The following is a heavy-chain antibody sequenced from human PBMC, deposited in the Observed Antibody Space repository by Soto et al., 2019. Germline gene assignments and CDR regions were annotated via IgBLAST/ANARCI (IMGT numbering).Heavy chain of an antibody. D-gene: IGHD6-13*01. Sequence: EASVKVSCKVSGYTLTELSMHWVRQAPGKGLEWMGGFDPEDGETIYAQKFQGRVTMTEDTSTDTAYMELRSLRSDDTAVYYCAITKREVIAAAVTDRYGMDVWGQGTTVTVSS. V-gene: IGHV1-24*01. CDR3: AITKREVIAAAVTDRYGMDV. J-gene: IGHJ6*02. CDR2: FDPEDGET. CDR1: GYTLTELS.